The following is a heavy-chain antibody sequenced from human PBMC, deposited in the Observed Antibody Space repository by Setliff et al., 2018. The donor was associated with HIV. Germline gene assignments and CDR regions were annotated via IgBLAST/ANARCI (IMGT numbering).Heavy chain of an antibody. Sequence: SETLSLTCTVSGDSISSSSLYWGWIRQPPGKGLEWIGSISYSGSTYYNPSFKSRITMSVDTSTNQFSLNLSSLTAADTAVYYCARDVHWSGPYYYSYYYMDVWGTGTTVTVSS. J-gene: IGHJ6*03. D-gene: IGHD3-3*01. CDR3: ARDVHWSGPYYYSYYYMDV. V-gene: IGHV4-39*02. CDR1: GDSISSSSLY. CDR2: ISYSGST.